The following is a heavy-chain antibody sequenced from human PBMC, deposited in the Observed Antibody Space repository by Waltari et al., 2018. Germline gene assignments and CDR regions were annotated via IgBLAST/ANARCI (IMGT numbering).Heavy chain of an antibody. CDR3: TRATVHFWSGYSGYYFDH. CDR2: INPSGGST. J-gene: IGHJ4*02. CDR1: GYTFTSYY. Sequence: QVQLVQSGAEVKKPGASVKVSCKASGYTFTSYYMHWVRQAPGQGLEWMGIINPSGGSTSYAQKFPGRFTLTRDTSTSTVYIELSSLRSEDTAVYYCTRATVHFWSGYSGYYFDHWGQGTLVTVSS. V-gene: IGHV1-46*03. D-gene: IGHD3-3*01.